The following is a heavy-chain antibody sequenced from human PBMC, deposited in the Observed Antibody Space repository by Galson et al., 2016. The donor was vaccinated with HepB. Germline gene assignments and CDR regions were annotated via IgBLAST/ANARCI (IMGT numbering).Heavy chain of an antibody. CDR3: ASIVVVPTTIWEDASDI. V-gene: IGHV4-4*02. J-gene: IGHJ3*02. Sequence: SETLSLTCAVSGGSISSKNWWSWVRQPPGKGLEWIGEIYSRGSTNYNPSLKSRVTISVDKSKNQFSLKLSSVTAADTAVYYCASIVVVPTTIWEDASDIWGQGTMVTVSS. D-gene: IGHD2-2*01. CDR1: GGSISSKNW. CDR2: IYSRGST.